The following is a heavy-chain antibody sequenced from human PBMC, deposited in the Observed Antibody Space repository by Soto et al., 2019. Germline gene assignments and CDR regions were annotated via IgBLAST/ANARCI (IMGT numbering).Heavy chain of an antibody. CDR3: ARDLNLGSFDY. CDR1: GFIFSSYS. V-gene: IGHV3-48*01. CDR2: ISSSSSTI. Sequence: PGGSLRLSCAASGFIFSSYSMNWVRQAPGKGLEWVSYISSSSSTIYYADSVKGRFTISRDNAKNSLYLQMNSLRAEDTAVYYCARDLNLGSFDYWGQGTLVTVSS. J-gene: IGHJ4*02.